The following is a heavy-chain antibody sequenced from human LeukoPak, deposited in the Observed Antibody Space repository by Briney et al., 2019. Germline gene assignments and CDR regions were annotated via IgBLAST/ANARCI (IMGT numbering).Heavy chain of an antibody. CDR3: ARAGCSGGNCYAALFDY. CDR2: IKQDGSEK. D-gene: IGHD2-15*01. CDR1: GFIFSSHW. J-gene: IGHJ4*02. V-gene: IGHV3-7*05. Sequence: GSLRLSCAASGFIFSSHWMSWVRQAPGKGLEWVANIKQDGSEKYYVDSVKGRFTISRDNAKNSLYLQMNCLRAEDTAVYYCARAGCSGGNCYAALFDYWGQGTLVTVSS.